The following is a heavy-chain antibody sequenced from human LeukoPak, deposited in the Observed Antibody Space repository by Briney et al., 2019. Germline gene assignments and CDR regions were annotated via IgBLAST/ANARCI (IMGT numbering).Heavy chain of an antibody. CDR1: GGSISSYY. J-gene: IGHJ5*02. CDR2: IYYSGST. CDR3: ARLGIAAAANWFDP. V-gene: IGHV4-59*08. D-gene: IGHD6-13*01. Sequence: SETLPLICTVSGGSISSYYWSWIRQPPGKGLEWIGYIYYSGSTNYNPSLKSRVTISVDTSKNQFSLKLSSVTASETAVYYCARLGIAAAANWFDPWGQGTLVTVSS.